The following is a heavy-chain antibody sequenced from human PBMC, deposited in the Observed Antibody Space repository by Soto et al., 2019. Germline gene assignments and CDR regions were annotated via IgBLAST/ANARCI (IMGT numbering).Heavy chain of an antibody. V-gene: IGHV3-30*18. CDR1: GFTFRSYG. D-gene: IGHD6-19*01. Sequence: QVQLVESGGGVVQPGRSLRLSCAASGFTFRSYGMHWVRQAPGKGLEWVAVISYDGSNKFYGDSVKGRSTISRDNSKNTRYLQVNSLSTEDTAMYYCAKDYGSGWTMGDFWGQGTLVAVSS. CDR2: ISYDGSNK. CDR3: AKDYGSGWTMGDF. J-gene: IGHJ4*02.